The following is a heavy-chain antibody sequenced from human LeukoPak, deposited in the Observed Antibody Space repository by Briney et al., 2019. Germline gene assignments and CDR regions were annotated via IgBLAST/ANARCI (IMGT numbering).Heavy chain of an antibody. CDR2: IRYTGNT. CDR1: GGSISSYY. D-gene: IGHD5-18*01. Sequence: PWETLSLTCTVSGGSISSYYWNWIRRPPGKGLQWMGNIRYTGNTNYNPSLKSRVTISVDTSKNQFSLKLSAVAAADTAVYYCARSGEYSFGLDQWGQGTLVTVSS. CDR3: ARSGEYSFGLDQ. J-gene: IGHJ4*02. V-gene: IGHV4-59*01.